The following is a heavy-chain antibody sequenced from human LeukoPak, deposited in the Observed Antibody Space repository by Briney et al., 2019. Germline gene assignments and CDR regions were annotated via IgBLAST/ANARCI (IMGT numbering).Heavy chain of an antibody. V-gene: IGHV3-33*08. D-gene: IGHD1-26*01. CDR1: GFTFSSYG. Sequence: GRSLRLSCAASGFTFSSYGMHWVRQAPGKGLEWVAIIWHDGSNKYYADSVKGRFTVSRDNSKNTLYLEVNSLRVEDTAVYYCAREASDGGGALDYWGQGTLVTVSS. CDR3: AREASDGGGALDY. J-gene: IGHJ4*02. CDR2: IWHDGSNK.